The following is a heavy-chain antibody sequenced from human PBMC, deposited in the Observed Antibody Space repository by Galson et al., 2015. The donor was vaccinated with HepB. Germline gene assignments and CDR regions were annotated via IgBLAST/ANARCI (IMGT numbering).Heavy chain of an antibody. J-gene: IGHJ4*02. D-gene: IGHD6-19*01. V-gene: IGHV3-74*01. CDR3: ARELHIAVAGLDY. CDR2: INSDGSST. CDR1: GFTFSSYW. Sequence: SLRLSCAASGFTFSSYWMHWVRQAPGKGLVWVSRINSDGSSTSYADSVKGRFTISRDNAKNTLYLQMNSLRAEDTAVYYCARELHIAVAGLDYWGQGTLVTVSS.